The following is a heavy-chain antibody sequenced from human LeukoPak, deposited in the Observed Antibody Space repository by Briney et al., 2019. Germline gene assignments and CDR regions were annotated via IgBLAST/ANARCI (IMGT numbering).Heavy chain of an antibody. CDR1: EYTFTDYY. D-gene: IGHD3-22*01. V-gene: IGHV1-69-2*01. J-gene: IGHJ4*02. CDR2: VDPEDGET. Sequence: ASVKISCKVSEYTFTDYYMHWVQQAPGKGLEWMGLVDPEDGETIYAEKFQGRVTITADTSTDTAYMELSSLRSEDTAVYYCATGHFRSRYYDSSGYYDYWGQGTLVTVSS. CDR3: ATGHFRSRYYDSSGYYDY.